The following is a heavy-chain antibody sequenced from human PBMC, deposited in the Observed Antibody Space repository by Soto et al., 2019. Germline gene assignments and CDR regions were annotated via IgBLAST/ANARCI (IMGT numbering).Heavy chain of an antibody. D-gene: IGHD3-22*01. CDR1: GGSISSGGYY. CDR3: ARIGITMIVVRSAFDI. CDR2: IYYSGST. V-gene: IGHV4-31*03. J-gene: IGHJ3*02. Sequence: QVQLQESGPGLVKPSQTLSLTCTVSGGSISSGGYYWSWIRQHPGKGLEWIGYIYYSGSTYYNPSLKSRVTISVDTSKNQCSLKLSSVTAADTAVYYCARIGITMIVVRSAFDIWGQGTMVTVSS.